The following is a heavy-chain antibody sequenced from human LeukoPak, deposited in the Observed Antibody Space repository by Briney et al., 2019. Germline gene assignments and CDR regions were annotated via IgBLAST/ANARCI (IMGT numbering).Heavy chain of an antibody. J-gene: IGHJ4*02. CDR2: INPNGGAT. CDR3: ARDERYSDADHHYPDLGY. V-gene: IGHV1-2*02. Sequence: ASVKVSCKASGYIFTGYYLFWVRQSPGQGLEWMGWINPNGGATRYAQKFQGRVTLTSDTSIRTTYMELSSLTSDDTAVWYCARDERYSDADHHYPDLGYWGQGTLVTVSS. CDR1: GYIFTGYY. D-gene: IGHD3-16*01.